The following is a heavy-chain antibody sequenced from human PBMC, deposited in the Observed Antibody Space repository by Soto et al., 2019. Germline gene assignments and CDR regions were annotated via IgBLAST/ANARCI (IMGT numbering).Heavy chain of an antibody. CDR3: ARHEGWTGPDQ. CDR2: IFHDGNT. CDR1: GASIGSGGW. D-gene: IGHD2-8*02. Sequence: QVHLQESGPGLVKPSETLSLTCAVSGASIGSGGWWSWVRQPPGKGLEWIAEIFHDGNTNYSPSLKRRVTISVDKSQNQFSLNVYSVTAAATAVYYCARHEGWTGPDQWGQGTLVTVSS. J-gene: IGHJ5*02. V-gene: IGHV4-4*02.